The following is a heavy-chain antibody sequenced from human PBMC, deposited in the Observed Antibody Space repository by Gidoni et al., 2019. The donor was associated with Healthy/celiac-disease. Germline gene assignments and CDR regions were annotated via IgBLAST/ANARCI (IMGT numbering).Heavy chain of an antibody. V-gene: IGHV3-21*01. Sequence: EVQLVESGGGLVKPGGSLRPSCAASGFTFSSYSMNWVRQAPGKGLEWVSSISSSSSYIYYADSVKGRFTISRDNAKNSLYLQMNSLRAEDTAVYYCAREVTPAGHDYWGQGTLVTVSS. D-gene: IGHD6-19*01. CDR3: AREVTPAGHDY. CDR1: GFTFSSYS. J-gene: IGHJ4*02. CDR2: ISSSSSYI.